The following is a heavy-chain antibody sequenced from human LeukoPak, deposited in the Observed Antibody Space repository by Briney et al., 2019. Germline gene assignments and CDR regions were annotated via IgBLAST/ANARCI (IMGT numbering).Heavy chain of an antibody. D-gene: IGHD5-24*01. CDR3: AKSIQSLWYGMDV. V-gene: IGHV3-23*01. CDR1: GFTFSSYA. CDR2: SSGSGGST. Sequence: GGSLRLSCAASGFTFSSYAMSWVRQAPGKGLEWVSASSGSGGSTYYADSVKGRFTLSRDNSKNTLYLQMNSLRAEDTAICYCAKSIQSLWYGMDVWGQGTTVTVSS. J-gene: IGHJ6*02.